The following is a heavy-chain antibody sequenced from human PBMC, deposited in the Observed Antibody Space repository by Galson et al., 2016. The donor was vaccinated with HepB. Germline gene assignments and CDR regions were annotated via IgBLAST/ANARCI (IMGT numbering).Heavy chain of an antibody. V-gene: IGHV3-21*06. J-gene: IGHJ3*02. D-gene: IGHD5/OR15-5a*01. CDR3: ARDPYSTRVDVNDAFDI. CDR1: EFTFSSYS. Sequence: SLRLSCAASEFTFSSYSMNWVRQAPGKGLEWISSIISNSNYIYYADSVKGRFTISRDNAKNSLYLQMNSLRVEDTAVYYCARDPYSTRVDVNDAFDIWGQGTTVTVSS. CDR2: IISNSNYI.